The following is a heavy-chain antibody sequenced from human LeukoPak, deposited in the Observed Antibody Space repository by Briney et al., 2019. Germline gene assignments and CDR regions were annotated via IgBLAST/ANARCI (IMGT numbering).Heavy chain of an antibody. Sequence: SWIRQHPGKGLEWIGYIYYSGSTYYNPSLKSRVTISVDTSKNQFSLKLSSVTAADTAVYYCARAEEDTAMAPQYYFDYWGQGTLVTVSS. CDR2: IYYSGST. D-gene: IGHD5-18*01. CDR3: ARAEEDTAMAPQYYFDY. J-gene: IGHJ4*02. V-gene: IGHV4-31*02.